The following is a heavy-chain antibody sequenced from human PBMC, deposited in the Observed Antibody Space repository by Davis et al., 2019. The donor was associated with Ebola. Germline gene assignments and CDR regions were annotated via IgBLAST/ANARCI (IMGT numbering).Heavy chain of an antibody. D-gene: IGHD5-18*01. CDR2: IYSGDRT. CDR3: ASGGYTYYFDY. Sequence: GESLKISCAASGFIVSNNYMSWVRQAPGKGLEWVSVIYSGDRTYYGDFVKGRFTISRDNSKNTLYLQMNSLRAEDTAVYYCASGGYTYYFDYWGQGTQVTVSS. J-gene: IGHJ4*02. CDR1: GFIVSNNY. V-gene: IGHV3-53*01.